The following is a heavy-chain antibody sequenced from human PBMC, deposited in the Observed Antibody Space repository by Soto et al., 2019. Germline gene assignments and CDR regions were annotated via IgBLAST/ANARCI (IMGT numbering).Heavy chain of an antibody. CDR2: MNPNSGNT. CDR3: ARGQSSCWYWYFDL. D-gene: IGHD6-19*01. J-gene: IGHJ2*01. V-gene: IGHV1-8*01. CDR1: GYTFTSYD. Sequence: QVQLVQSGAEVKKPGASVKVSCKASGYTFTSYDINWVRQATGQGLEWMGWMNPNSGNTGYAQKFQGRVTMTRNTSISTAYMELSILRSEDTAVYYCARGQSSCWYWYFDLWGRGTLVTVSS.